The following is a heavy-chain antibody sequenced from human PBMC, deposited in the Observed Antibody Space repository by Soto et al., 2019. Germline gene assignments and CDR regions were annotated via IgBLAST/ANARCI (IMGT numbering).Heavy chain of an antibody. CDR3: ARPRVVGAMSDWNFDL. Sequence: QLQLQESGPGLVKPSETLSLTCSVSGGSISSSSYYWGWIRQPPGKGLEWIGSMHYGGNSYYNPSLKSRVSISVATSQNQFSLKLSSVTAADTAVYYWARPRVVGAMSDWNFDLWGRGTLVTVSS. V-gene: IGHV4-39*01. CDR1: GGSISSSSYY. D-gene: IGHD1-26*01. CDR2: MHYGGNS. J-gene: IGHJ2*01.